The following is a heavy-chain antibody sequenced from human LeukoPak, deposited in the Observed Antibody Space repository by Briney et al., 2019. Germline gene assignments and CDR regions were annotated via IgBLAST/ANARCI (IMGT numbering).Heavy chain of an antibody. V-gene: IGHV3-33*01. D-gene: IGHD3-10*01. CDR1: GFTFSSYG. Sequence: PGGSLRLSCAASGFTFSSYGMHWVRQASGKGLEWVAVIWYDGSNKYYADSVKGRFTISRDNSKNTLYLQMNSLKAEDTAVYYCARDGYYGSGSYYDYWGQGTLVTVSS. J-gene: IGHJ4*02. CDR3: ARDGYYGSGSYYDY. CDR2: IWYDGSNK.